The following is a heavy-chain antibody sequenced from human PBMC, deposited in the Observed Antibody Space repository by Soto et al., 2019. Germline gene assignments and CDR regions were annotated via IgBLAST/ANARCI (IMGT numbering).Heavy chain of an antibody. CDR1: GGSISNYY. Sequence: QVPLQESGPGLVKPSETLSLSCTVSGGSISNYYWSWFRQTPGKGLVWVVYVHDSWGSNYNPSLKSGVAISLVTPKSQSSLKLTSVTDTYTAVYDCARQGFWALHGLVDVWGQGTTVTVSS. J-gene: IGHJ6*02. CDR3: ARQGFWALHGLVDV. V-gene: IGHV4-59*08. CDR2: VHDSWGS. D-gene: IGHD1-26*01.